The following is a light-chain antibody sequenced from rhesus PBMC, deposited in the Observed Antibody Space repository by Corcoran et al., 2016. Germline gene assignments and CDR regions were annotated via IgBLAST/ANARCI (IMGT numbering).Light chain of an antibody. J-gene: IGKJ2*01. CDR3: LQHNSYPYS. CDR1: QGISSY. Sequence: DIQMTQSPSSLSASVGDTVTITCRASQGISSYLNWFQQKPGKAPKLLIYAASSLESGVPSRFSGSGSGTEFTFTSSSLQPEDFAVYYCLQHNSYPYSFGQGTKVEIK. V-gene: IGKV1-28*01. CDR2: AAS.